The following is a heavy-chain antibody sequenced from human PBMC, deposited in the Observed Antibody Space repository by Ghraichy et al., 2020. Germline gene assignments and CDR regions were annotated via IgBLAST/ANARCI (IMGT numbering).Heavy chain of an antibody. Sequence: LSLTCAASGFSFSSSPMNWVRQAPGKGLEWVSSISENGDNTYYADSVKGRFTISRDNSGKMLYLQMNSLRAGDTALYYCAKARGYSTGWWVDYFDDWGQGTLVTVSS. D-gene: IGHD6-19*01. V-gene: IGHV3-23*01. CDR3: AKARGYSTGWWVDYFDD. CDR1: GFSFSSSP. CDR2: ISENGDNT. J-gene: IGHJ4*02.